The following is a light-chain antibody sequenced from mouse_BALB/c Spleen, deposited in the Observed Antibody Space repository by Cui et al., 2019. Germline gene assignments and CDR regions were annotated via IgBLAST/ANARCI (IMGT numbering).Light chain of an antibody. CDR2: LTS. J-gene: IGKJ4*01. V-gene: IGKV4-68*01. CDR1: SSVSY. CDR3: QQWSSNPFT. Sequence: QIVLTQSPALMSASPGEKVTMTCSASSSVSYMYWYQQKPRSSPKPWIYLTSNLASGVPARFSGSGSGTSYSLTISSIEAEDAATYYCQQWSSNPFTFGSGTKLEIK.